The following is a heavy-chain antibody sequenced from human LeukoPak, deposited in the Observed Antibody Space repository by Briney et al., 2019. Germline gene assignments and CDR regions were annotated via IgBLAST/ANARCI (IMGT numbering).Heavy chain of an antibody. V-gene: IGHV3-30*04. CDR3: ARGRGATKKY. CDR1: GFTFSRYA. D-gene: IGHD1-26*01. CDR2: ILFDATKA. J-gene: IGHJ4*02. Sequence: PGRSLRLSCAASGFTFSRYALHWVRQAPSKGLEWVAVILFDATKAYYADAVKGRFSISRDNSNSTLFLQMNSLRENDTAVYHCARGRGATKKYWGQGTLVTASS.